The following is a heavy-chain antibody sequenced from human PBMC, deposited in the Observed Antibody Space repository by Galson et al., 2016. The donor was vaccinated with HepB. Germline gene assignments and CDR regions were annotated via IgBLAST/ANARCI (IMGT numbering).Heavy chain of an antibody. CDR2: IWYDGSNK. V-gene: IGHV3-33*01. CDR3: ARASVRGVIEY. Sequence: LRLSCAASGFTFSDYAMHWVRQAPGKGLEWVAVIWYDGSNKYYADSVKGRFIISRDNSKNTLSLQMNSLRAEDTAVYYCARASVRGVIEYWGQGTLVTVSS. D-gene: IGHD3-10*01. CDR1: GFTFSDYA. J-gene: IGHJ4*02.